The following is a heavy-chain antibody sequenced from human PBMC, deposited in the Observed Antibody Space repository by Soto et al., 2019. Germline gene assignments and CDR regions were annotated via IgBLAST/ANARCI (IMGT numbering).Heavy chain of an antibody. V-gene: IGHV3-23*01. CDR3: AKVNVLTTYYNSYYYGLDV. D-gene: IGHD3-9*01. CDR1: GFTSTNYA. CDR2: ISGSGGTT. J-gene: IGHJ6*02. Sequence: PGESLKISCAASGFTSTNYAMSWVRQAPGKGLEWVSIISGSGGTTFYADSVKGRFTVSRDNSKKMLYLQMNSLRAEDTAVCSCAKVNVLTTYYNSYYYGLDVWGQGTTVTVSS.